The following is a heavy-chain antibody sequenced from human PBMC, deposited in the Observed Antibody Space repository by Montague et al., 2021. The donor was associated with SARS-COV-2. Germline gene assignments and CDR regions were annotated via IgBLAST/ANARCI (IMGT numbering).Heavy chain of an antibody. J-gene: IGHJ4*02. CDR3: ARIRYDILTGYRTVLDY. CDR1: GFSLSTSGMC. CDR2: IDWDDDK. V-gene: IGHV2-70*11. D-gene: IGHD3-9*01. Sequence: PALVKPTQTLTLTCTFSGFSLSTSGMCASWIRQPPGKALEWLARIDWDDDKYYSTSLKTRLTISKDTSKNQVVLTMTNMDPVDTATYYCARIRYDILTGYRTVLDYWGQGTLVTVSS.